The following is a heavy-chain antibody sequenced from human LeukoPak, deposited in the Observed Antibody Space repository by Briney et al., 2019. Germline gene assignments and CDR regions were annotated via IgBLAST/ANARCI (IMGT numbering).Heavy chain of an antibody. Sequence: PSETLSLTCTVSGGSISSSSYYWGWIRQPPGKGLEWIGSIYYSGSTNYNPSLKSRVTISVDTSKNQFSLKLSSVTAADTAVYYCARDRDCSGGSCYSGAFDIWGQGTMVTVSS. CDR3: ARDRDCSGGSCYSGAFDI. CDR2: IYYSGST. CDR1: GGSISSSSYY. V-gene: IGHV4-39*07. D-gene: IGHD2-15*01. J-gene: IGHJ3*02.